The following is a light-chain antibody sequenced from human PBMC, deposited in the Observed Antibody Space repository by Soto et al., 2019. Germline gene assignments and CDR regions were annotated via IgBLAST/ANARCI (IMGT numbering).Light chain of an antibody. CDR2: DSD. J-gene: IGLJ2*01. Sequence: QSVLTQPPSVCAAPGQKVTISCSGSSANIGSNYVSWYQHLPGTAPKLVIYDSDKRPSEIPDRFSGSKSGTSATLDITGLQTGDEADYYCGAWDSSLSVVVFGGGTKLTVL. CDR1: SANIGSNY. V-gene: IGLV1-51*01. CDR3: GAWDSSLSVVV.